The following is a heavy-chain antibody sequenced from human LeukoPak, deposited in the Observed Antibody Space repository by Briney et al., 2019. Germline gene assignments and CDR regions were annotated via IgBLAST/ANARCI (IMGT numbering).Heavy chain of an antibody. CDR2: IIPILGIA. Sequence: GSSVKVSCKASGGTLSSYAISWVRQAPGQGLQWMGRIIPILGIANYAQKFQGRVTITADKSTSTAYMELSSLRSEDTAVYYCARVEAVVGATRYWGQGTLVTVSS. CDR1: GGTLSSYA. CDR3: ARVEAVVGATRY. J-gene: IGHJ4*02. D-gene: IGHD1-26*01. V-gene: IGHV1-69*04.